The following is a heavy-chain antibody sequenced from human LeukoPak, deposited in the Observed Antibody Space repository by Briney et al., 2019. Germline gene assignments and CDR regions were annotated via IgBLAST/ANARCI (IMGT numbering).Heavy chain of an antibody. CDR2: INPGGGST. CDR1: GYTFTTYY. D-gene: IGHD4-11*01. CDR3: ARAFTVRSRIDY. V-gene: IGHV1-46*01. Sequence: GASVKVSCKASGYTFTTYYMHWVRQAPGQGLEWMGIINPGGGSTTYAQKFQGRVTMTRDTSTSTVYMELSSLRSEDTAVFFCARAFTVRSRIDYWGQGTLVTVSS. J-gene: IGHJ4*02.